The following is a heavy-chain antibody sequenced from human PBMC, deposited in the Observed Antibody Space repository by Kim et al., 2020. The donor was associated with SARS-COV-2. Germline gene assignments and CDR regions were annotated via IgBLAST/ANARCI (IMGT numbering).Heavy chain of an antibody. J-gene: IGHJ4*02. V-gene: IGHV1-69*01. CDR3: ARVPGYSGSYYFDY. D-gene: IGHD1-26*01. Sequence: AQKFQGRVTITADESTSTAYMELSSLRSEDTAVYYCARVPGYSGSYYFDYWGQGTLVTVSS.